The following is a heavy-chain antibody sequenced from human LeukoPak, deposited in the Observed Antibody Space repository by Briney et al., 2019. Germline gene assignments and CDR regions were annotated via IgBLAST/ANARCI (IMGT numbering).Heavy chain of an antibody. Sequence: GGSLRLSCAASGFTFSSYAMSWVRQAPGKGLEWVSAISGSGGSTYYADFVKGRFTISRDNSKNTLYLQMNSLRAEDTAVYYCAFRYDNYYGSGSYLSSLDYWGQGTLVTVSS. CDR2: ISGSGGST. CDR1: GFTFSSYA. J-gene: IGHJ4*02. CDR3: AFRYDNYYGSGSYLSSLDY. V-gene: IGHV3-23*01. D-gene: IGHD3-10*01.